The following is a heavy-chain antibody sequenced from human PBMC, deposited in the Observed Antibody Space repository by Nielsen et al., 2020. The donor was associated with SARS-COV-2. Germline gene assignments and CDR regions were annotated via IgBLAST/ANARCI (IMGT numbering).Heavy chain of an antibody. CDR3: AKTGSVVPAAKFDY. CDR1: GFTFSSYA. CDR2: ISGSGGST. D-gene: IGHD2-2*01. V-gene: IGHV3-23*01. Sequence: GESLKISCAASGFTFSSYAMSWVRQAPGKGLEWVSAISGSGGSTYYADSVKGRFTISRDNSKNTLYLQINSLRAEDTAVYYCAKTGSVVPAAKFDYWGQGTLFTVSS. J-gene: IGHJ4*02.